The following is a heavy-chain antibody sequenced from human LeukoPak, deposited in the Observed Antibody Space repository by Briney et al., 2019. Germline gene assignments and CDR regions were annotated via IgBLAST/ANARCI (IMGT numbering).Heavy chain of an antibody. J-gene: IGHJ3*02. D-gene: IGHD3-3*01. CDR1: GFTFSSYA. CDR3: AKDHLLTYYDFWGGLRDAFDI. Sequence: GSLRLSCAASGFTFSSYAMSWVRQAPGKGLEWVSAISGSGGSTYYADSVKGQFTISRDNSKNTLYLQMNSLRAEDTAVYYCAKDHLLTYYDFWGGLRDAFDIWGQGTMVTVSS. V-gene: IGHV3-23*01. CDR2: ISGSGGST.